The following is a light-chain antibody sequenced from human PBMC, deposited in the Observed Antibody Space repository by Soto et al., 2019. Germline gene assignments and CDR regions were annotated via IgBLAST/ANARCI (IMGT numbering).Light chain of an antibody. CDR3: QQYYISWS. Sequence: DIQMTQSPSSLSASVGDRVTITCRASQSISTYLNWYQQKAGLAPKLLIYAASSLQSGVPSRFSGSGSGTEFTLTISSLQPEDFATYSCQQYYISWSFGQGTKVDI. CDR2: AAS. CDR1: QSISTY. V-gene: IGKV1-39*01. J-gene: IGKJ1*01.